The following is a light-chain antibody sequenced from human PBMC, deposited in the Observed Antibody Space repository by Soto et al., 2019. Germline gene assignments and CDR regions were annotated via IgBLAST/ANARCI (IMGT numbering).Light chain of an antibody. Sequence: EIVLTQSPGTLSLSPGERATLSCRASQSVTSNYLAWYQQKPGQAPRLLIYGATSGAAGIPARFSGSGSGTEFTLTISSLQSEDFAVYYCQQYNNWPWTFGQGTKV. CDR1: QSVTSN. CDR3: QQYNNWPWT. J-gene: IGKJ1*01. CDR2: GAT. V-gene: IGKV3D-15*01.